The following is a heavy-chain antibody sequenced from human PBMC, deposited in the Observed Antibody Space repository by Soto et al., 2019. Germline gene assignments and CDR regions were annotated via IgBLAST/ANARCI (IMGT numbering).Heavy chain of an antibody. CDR1: NGSVSSGTYS. CDR2: IYYSGTT. CDR3: ARGHYYYGMDV. J-gene: IGHJ6*02. Sequence: SETLSLTCTVSNGSVSSGTYSWSWVRHPPGKGLEWLGYIYYSGTTYYTPSLKSRLTMSMDRANDHFSLNLTSVTAADTAVYFCARGHYYYGMDVWGQGVTVTVSS. V-gene: IGHV4-30-2*01.